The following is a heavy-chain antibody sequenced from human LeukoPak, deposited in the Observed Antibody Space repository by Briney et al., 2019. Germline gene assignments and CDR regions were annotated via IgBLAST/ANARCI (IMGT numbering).Heavy chain of an antibody. D-gene: IGHD3-10*01. Sequence: SETLSLTCAVSGYSISSGYYWGWIRQPPGNGLEWIGSIYHSGSTYYNPSLKSRVTISVDTSKNQFSLKLSSVTAADTAVYYCAGILPGDDDAFDIWGQGTMVTVSS. CDR3: AGILPGDDDAFDI. J-gene: IGHJ3*02. V-gene: IGHV4-38-2*01. CDR1: GYSISSGYY. CDR2: IYHSGST.